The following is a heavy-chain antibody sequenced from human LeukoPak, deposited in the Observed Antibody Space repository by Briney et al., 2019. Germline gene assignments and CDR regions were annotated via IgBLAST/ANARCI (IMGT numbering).Heavy chain of an antibody. V-gene: IGHV1-69*05. CDR3: ARDNSVGDTAWWFDP. CDR2: IIPIFGTA. CDR1: GGTFSSYA. J-gene: IGHJ5*02. D-gene: IGHD1-26*01. Sequence: SVKVSCKASGGTFSSYAISWVRQAPGQGLEWMGGIIPIFGTANYAQKFQGRLSLTRDMSTSTDYMELSSLRSEDTAVYYCARDNSVGDTAWWFDPWGQGTLVTVSS.